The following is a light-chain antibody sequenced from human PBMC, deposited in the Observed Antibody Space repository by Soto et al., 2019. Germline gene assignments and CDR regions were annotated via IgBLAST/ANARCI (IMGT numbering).Light chain of an antibody. CDR3: QQRSNWWT. J-gene: IGKJ1*01. V-gene: IGKV3-11*01. Sequence: EIVLTQSPATLSLSPGERATLSCRASQSVSSYLAWYQQKPGQAPRLLIYDASNRATGIPARFSGSGSGTAFTLTSSRLWPEDFGVYYCQQRSNWWTFGQGTKLEIK. CDR2: DAS. CDR1: QSVSSY.